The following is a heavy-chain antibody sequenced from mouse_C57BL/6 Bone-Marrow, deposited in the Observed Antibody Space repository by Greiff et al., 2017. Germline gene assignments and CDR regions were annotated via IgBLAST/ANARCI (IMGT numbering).Heavy chain of an antibody. Sequence: DVKLQESEGGLVQPGSSMKLSCTASGFTFSDYYMAWVRQVPEKGLEWVANINYDGSSTYYLDSLQSSFILSRANAKNILYLQMSSLNSEDTSTYYCARALIYYGLFHSWGQGTTLPASS. V-gene: IGHV5-16*01. D-gene: IGHD2-1*01. CDR2: INYDGSST. J-gene: IGHJ2*01. CDR1: GFTFSDYY. CDR3: ARALIYYGLFHS.